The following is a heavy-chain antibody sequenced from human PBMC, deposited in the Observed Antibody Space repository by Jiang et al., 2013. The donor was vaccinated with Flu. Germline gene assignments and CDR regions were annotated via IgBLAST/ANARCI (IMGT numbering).Heavy chain of an antibody. V-gene: IGHV1-18*01. Sequence: NGNTNYAQKLQGRVTMTTDTSTSTAYMELRSLRSDDTAVYYCARVVGATILTAEGRYAFDIWGQGTMVTVSS. CDR2: NGNT. D-gene: IGHD1-26*01. J-gene: IGHJ3*02. CDR3: ARVVGATILTAEGRYAFDI.